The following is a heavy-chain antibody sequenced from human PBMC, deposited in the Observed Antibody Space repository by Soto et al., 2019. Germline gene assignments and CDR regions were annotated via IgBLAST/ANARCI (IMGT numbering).Heavy chain of an antibody. Sequence: SETLSLTCTVSGGSISSYYWSWIRQPPGKGLEWIGYIYYSGSTNYNPSLKSRVNISVDTSKNQFSLNLSSVTAAETALYFCERRRGLVRVFDFCGQGTLVTVS. CDR3: ERRRGLVRVFDF. CDR1: GGSISSYY. CDR2: IYYSGST. V-gene: IGHV4-59*12. J-gene: IGHJ4*02. D-gene: IGHD6-19*01.